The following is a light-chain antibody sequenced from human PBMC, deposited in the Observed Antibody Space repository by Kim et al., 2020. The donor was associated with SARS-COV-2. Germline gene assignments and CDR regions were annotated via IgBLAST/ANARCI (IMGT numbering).Light chain of an antibody. CDR2: DAS. CDR3: LRYKNHSPPFT. CDR1: QNINSW. V-gene: IGKV1-5*01. J-gene: IGKJ1*01. Sequence: DIQMTQSPSTLSASVGDRATITCRASQNINSWLAWYQQKPGKAPKLLIYDASSLQSGVPSRFSGSGSGTEFTLTISSLQPDDFATYFYLRYKNHSPPFTFGQGTKVDIK.